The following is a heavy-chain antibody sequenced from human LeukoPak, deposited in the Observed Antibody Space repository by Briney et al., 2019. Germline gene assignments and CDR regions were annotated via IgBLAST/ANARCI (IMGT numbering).Heavy chain of an antibody. J-gene: IGHJ4*02. D-gene: IGHD3-10*01. V-gene: IGHV4-39*01. CDR2: IYYSGNT. CDR3: ARYYYGSGSYYYFDS. CDR1: GGSISSSSYY. Sequence: SETLSLTCTVSGGSISSSSYYWAWIRQPPGKGLEWIGSIYYSGNTYYSPSLKSRVTIFVDTSKNEFSLKLSSVTAADTAVYYCARYYYGSGSYYYFDSWGQGTLVTVSS.